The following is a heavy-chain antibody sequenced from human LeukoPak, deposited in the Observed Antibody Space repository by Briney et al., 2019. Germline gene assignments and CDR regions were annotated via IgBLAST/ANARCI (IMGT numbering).Heavy chain of an antibody. V-gene: IGHV3-21*01. Sequence: PGGSLRLSCAASGFTFSSYSMNRVRQAPGKGLEWVSSISSSSSYIYYADSVKGRFTISRDNAKNSLYLQMNSLRAEDTAVYYCARALGGYDILTGQDYWGQGTLVTVSS. CDR2: ISSSSSYI. J-gene: IGHJ4*02. CDR1: GFTFSSYS. CDR3: ARALGGYDILTGQDY. D-gene: IGHD3-9*01.